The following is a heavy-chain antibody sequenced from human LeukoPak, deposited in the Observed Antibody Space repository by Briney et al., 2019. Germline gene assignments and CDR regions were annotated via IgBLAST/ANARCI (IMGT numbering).Heavy chain of an antibody. CDR3: AGGITGGDY. CDR1: GYTISDYY. CDR2: INPNGGGT. V-gene: IGHV1-2*02. J-gene: IGHJ4*02. D-gene: IGHD1-14*01. Sequence: ASVKVSCKASGYTISDYYIHWVRQAPGQGLEWVGWINPNGGGTNYAQKFQGRVTMTRDTSISTAYMELTSLRSDDTALYYCAGGITGGDYWGQGTLVTVSS.